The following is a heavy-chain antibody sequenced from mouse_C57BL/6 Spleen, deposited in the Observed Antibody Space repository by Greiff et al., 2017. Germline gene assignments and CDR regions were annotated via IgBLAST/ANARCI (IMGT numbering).Heavy chain of an antibody. V-gene: IGHV1-82*01. J-gene: IGHJ2*01. CDR2: IYPGDGDT. Sequence: LQESGPELVKPGASVKISCKASGYAFSSSWMNWVKQRPGKGLEWIGRIYPGDGDTNYNGKFKGKATLTADKSSSTAYMQLSSLTSEDSAVYFCARGAYDGDYWGQGTTLTVSS. CDR1: GYAFSSSW. D-gene: IGHD2-3*01. CDR3: ARGAYDGDY.